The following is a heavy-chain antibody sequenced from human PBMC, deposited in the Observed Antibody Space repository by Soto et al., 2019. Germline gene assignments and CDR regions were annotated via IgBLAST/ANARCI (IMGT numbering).Heavy chain of an antibody. V-gene: IGHV3-66*01. CDR2: IYSGGST. D-gene: IGHD2-2*01. CDR1: GFTVSSNY. CDR3: ARDTGHCSSTSCLDY. Sequence: GGSLRLSCAASGFTVSSNYMSWVRQAPGKGLEWVSVIYSGGSTYYADSVKGRFTISRDNSKNTLYLQMNSLRAEDTAVYYCARDTGHCSSTSCLDYWGQGTLVTVSS. J-gene: IGHJ4*02.